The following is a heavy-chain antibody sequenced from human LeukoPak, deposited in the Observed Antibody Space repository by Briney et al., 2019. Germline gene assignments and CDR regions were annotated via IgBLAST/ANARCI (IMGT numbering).Heavy chain of an antibody. CDR2: TYYRSKWYN. D-gene: IGHD3-22*01. CDR3: ARGADSSGYYYPLFYFDY. Sequence: SQTLSLTYTISGDSVSSNSAAWNWIRQSPSRGLEWLGRTYYRSKWYNDYAVSVKSRITINPDTSKNQFSLQLNSVTPEDTAVYYCARGADSSGYYYPLFYFDYWGQGTLVTVSS. CDR1: GDSVSSNSAA. J-gene: IGHJ4*02. V-gene: IGHV6-1*01.